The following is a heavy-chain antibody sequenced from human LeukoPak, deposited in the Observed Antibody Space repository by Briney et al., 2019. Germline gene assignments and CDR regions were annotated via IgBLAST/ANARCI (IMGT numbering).Heavy chain of an antibody. CDR2: IIPIFGTA. CDR1: GGTFSSYA. V-gene: IGHV1-69*13. CDR3: ARGGQDWLLPADY. Sequence: SVKVSCKASGGTFSSYAISWVRQAPGQGLEWMGGIIPIFGTANYAQKFQGRVTITADESTSTAYMELSSLRSDDTAVYYCARGGQDWLLPADYWGQGTLVTVSS. J-gene: IGHJ4*02. D-gene: IGHD3/OR15-3a*01.